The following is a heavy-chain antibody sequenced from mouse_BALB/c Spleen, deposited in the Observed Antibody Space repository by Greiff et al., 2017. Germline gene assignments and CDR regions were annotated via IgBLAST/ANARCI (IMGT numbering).Heavy chain of an antibody. CDR3: ARENYYGSKKAWFAY. J-gene: IGHJ3*01. D-gene: IGHD1-1*01. V-gene: IGHV2-9*02. CDR2: IWAGGST. CDR1: GFSLTSYG. Sequence: QVQLKESGPGLVAPSQSLSITCTVSGFSLTSYGVHWVRQPPGKGLEWLGVIWAGGSTNYNSALMSRLSISKDNSKSQVFLKMNSLQTDDTAMYYCARENYYGSKKAWFAYWGQGTLVTVSA.